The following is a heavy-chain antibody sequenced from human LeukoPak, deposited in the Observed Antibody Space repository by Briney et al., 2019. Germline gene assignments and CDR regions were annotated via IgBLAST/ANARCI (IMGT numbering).Heavy chain of an antibody. CDR3: ARYYDILTGYAALYYYYGMDV. Sequence: ASVKVSCKASGGTFSSYAISWVRQAPGEGLEWMGGIIPILGTANYAQEFQGRVTITADESTSTAYMEVSSLRSEDTAVYYCARYYDILTGYAALYYYYGMDVWGQGTTVTVSS. CDR2: IIPILGTA. J-gene: IGHJ6*02. CDR1: GGTFSSYA. V-gene: IGHV1-69*13. D-gene: IGHD3-9*01.